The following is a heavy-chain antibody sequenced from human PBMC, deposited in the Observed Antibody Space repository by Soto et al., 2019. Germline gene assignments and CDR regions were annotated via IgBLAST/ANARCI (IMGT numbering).Heavy chain of an antibody. CDR3: AREYCSSTSCLFDY. D-gene: IGHD2-2*01. CDR1: GFTFSTYH. Sequence: EVQLVESGGGLVQPGGSLRLSCAASGFTFSTYHMNWVRQAPGKGLEWVSYISSSRSTIDYADSVKGRCTISRDNAKNSLYLQMNSLRTEDTAVYYCAREYCSSTSCLFDYWGQGTLVTVSS. J-gene: IGHJ4*02. CDR2: ISSSRSTI. V-gene: IGHV3-48*01.